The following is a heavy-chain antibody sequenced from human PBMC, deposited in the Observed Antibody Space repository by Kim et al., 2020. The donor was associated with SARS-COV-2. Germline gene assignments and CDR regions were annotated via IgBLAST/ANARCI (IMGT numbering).Heavy chain of an antibody. J-gene: IGHJ4*02. CDR2: VQHNGNT. D-gene: IGHD1-26*01. CDR1: GASVIASHW. CDR3: AREAVGATAIE. Sequence: SETLSLTCAVSGASVIASHWWTWLRQPPGKGLEWIGEVQHNGNTNYNASLQSRITMSVDRSKNHFSLKMCSMTAADTAVYYCAREAVGATAIEWGQGILVTVSS. V-gene: IGHV4-4*02.